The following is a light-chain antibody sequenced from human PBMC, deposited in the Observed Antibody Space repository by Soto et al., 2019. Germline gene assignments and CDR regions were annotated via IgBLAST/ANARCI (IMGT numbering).Light chain of an antibody. V-gene: IGKV3-15*01. CDR3: QQYNNWPPWT. CDR2: GAS. Sequence: ELVMTQSPATLSVSPGERATLSCRASQSVSSNLAWYQQKPGQAPRLLIYGASTRATGIPARFSGSGSGTEFTLTLSSLQSEDFAVYYCQQYNNWPPWTFGKGTKVEIK. J-gene: IGKJ1*01. CDR1: QSVSSN.